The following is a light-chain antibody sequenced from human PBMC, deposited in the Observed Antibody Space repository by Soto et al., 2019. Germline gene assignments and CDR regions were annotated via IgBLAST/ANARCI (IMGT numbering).Light chain of an antibody. CDR2: GAS. J-gene: IGKJ2*01. Sequence: EIVMTQSPATLSVSPGERVTLSCRATQTLSSSLAWYQQKPGQAPRLLIYGASTRATGIPARFSGSGSGPEFTLTISSLQSEDFAVYYCQQYNNWPLTFGQGTKLEIK. CDR1: QTLSSS. CDR3: QQYNNWPLT. V-gene: IGKV3-15*01.